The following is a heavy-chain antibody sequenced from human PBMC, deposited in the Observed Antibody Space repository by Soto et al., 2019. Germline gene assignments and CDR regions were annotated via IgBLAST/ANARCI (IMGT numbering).Heavy chain of an antibody. CDR3: ARDGYYYDSSGSP. J-gene: IGHJ5*02. D-gene: IGHD3-22*01. V-gene: IGHV3-21*01. CDR1: GFTFSSYS. CDR2: ISSSSSYI. Sequence: EVQQVESGGGLVKPGGSLRLSCAASGFTFSSYSMNWVRQAPGKGLEWVSSISSSSSYIYYADSVKGRFTISRDNAKNSLYLQMNSLRAEDTAVYYCARDGYYYDSSGSPWGQGTLVTVSS.